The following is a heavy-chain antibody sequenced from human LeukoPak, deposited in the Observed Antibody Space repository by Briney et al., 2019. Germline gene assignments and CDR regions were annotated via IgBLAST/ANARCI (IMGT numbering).Heavy chain of an antibody. J-gene: IGHJ4*02. V-gene: IGHV4-30-2*01. CDR2: IYHSGST. CDR3: ARGRYYGSGSYYKNPRGYYFDY. Sequence: ASETLSLTCAVSGGSISSGGYSWSWIRQPPGKGLEWIGYIYHSGSTYYNPSLKSRVAISVDRSKNQFPLKLSSVTAADTAVYYCARGRYYGSGSYYKNPRGYYFDYWGQGTLVTVSS. CDR1: GGSISSGGYS. D-gene: IGHD3-10*01.